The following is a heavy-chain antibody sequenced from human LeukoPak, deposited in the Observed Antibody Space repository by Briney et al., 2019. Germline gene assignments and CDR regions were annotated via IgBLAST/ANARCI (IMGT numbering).Heavy chain of an antibody. J-gene: IGHJ4*02. CDR2: ITGSSSAI. Sequence: GGSLRLSCVASGFTFSSSAMNWVRQAPGKGLEWVSYITGSSSAIYYADSVKGRLTISRDNGKNSLFLQMNGLNDEDTAVYYCARDFDGDSSTDNWGQGTLVTVSS. V-gene: IGHV3-48*02. CDR3: ARDFDGDSSTDN. D-gene: IGHD4-17*01. CDR1: GFTFSSSA.